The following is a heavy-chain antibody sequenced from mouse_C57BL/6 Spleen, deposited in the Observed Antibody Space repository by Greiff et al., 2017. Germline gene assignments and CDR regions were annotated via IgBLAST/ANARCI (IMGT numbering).Heavy chain of an antibody. V-gene: IGHV1-80*01. J-gene: IGHJ4*01. Sequence: VQLQQSGAELVKPGASVKISCKASGYAFSSYWMNWVKQRPGKGLEWIGQIYPGDGDTNYNGKFKGKGTLTADKSSSTAYMQLSSLTSEDSAVYFCARPGGYYAMDYWGQGTSVTVSS. CDR2: IYPGDGDT. CDR3: ARPGGYYAMDY. CDR1: GYAFSSYW.